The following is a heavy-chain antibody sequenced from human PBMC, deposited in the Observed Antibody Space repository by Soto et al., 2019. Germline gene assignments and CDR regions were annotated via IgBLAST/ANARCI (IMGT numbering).Heavy chain of an antibody. D-gene: IGHD2-2*01. J-gene: IGHJ6*02. CDR3: AKAGTVPAASMDV. Sequence: QVQLVESGGGVVQPGRSLRLSCAVSGFTFSSYGMHWVHQTPGKGLEWVAVISYDGSNKYYADSVKGRFTVSRDNSKNTLYLQMTSLTTEDTAVYYCAKAGTVPAASMDVWGQGTTVTVSS. CDR1: GFTFSSYG. V-gene: IGHV3-30*18. CDR2: ISYDGSNK.